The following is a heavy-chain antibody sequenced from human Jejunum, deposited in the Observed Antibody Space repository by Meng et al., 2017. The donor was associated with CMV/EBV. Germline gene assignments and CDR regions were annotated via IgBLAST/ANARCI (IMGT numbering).Heavy chain of an antibody. Sequence: AQLVQSGGEVKKPGASVKVSCKASGYTFTNYGITWGRQAPGQGLEWMGWISAYNGNTNYAQTLQGRVTMTTDTSTSTAYMELGSLRSDDTAVYYCARVEVGITSGDYWGQGTLVTVSS. CDR2: ISAYNGNT. CDR3: ARVEVGITSGDY. J-gene: IGHJ4*02. CDR1: GYTFTNYG. V-gene: IGHV1-18*01. D-gene: IGHD1-26*01.